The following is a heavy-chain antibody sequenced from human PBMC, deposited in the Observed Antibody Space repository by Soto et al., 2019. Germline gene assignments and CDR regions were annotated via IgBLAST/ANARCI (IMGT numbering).Heavy chain of an antibody. CDR3: VSATSKGASY. V-gene: IGHV3-7*02. J-gene: IGHJ4*02. Sequence: EVQLLESGGGVVQPGGSLRLSCAGSGFSFSSYWINWVRQAPGKGLEWVANTNEDGSEKYYVDSVKDRFSISKDNTKNSQYLQMNSLRAEDTAVSYCVSATSKGASYWGQGNLVTVSS. CDR1: GFSFSSYW. CDR2: TNEDGSEK. D-gene: IGHD2-15*01.